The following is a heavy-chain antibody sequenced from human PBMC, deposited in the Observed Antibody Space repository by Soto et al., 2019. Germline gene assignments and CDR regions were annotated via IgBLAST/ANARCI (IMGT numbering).Heavy chain of an antibody. V-gene: IGHV4-61*01. D-gene: IGHD3-22*01. CDR3: ARDRLRDAFDI. CDR1: GGSVSSGSYY. CDR2: IYYSGST. Sequence: QVQLQESGPGLVKPSETLSLTCTVSGGSVSSGSYYWSWIRQPPGKGLEWIGYIYYSGSTNYNPSLKSRVTISVDTSKNQFSLKLSSVTAADTAVYYCARDRLRDAFDIWGQGTMFTVSS. J-gene: IGHJ3*02.